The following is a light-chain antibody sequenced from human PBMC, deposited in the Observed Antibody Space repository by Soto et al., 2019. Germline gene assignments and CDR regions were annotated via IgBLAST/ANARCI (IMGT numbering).Light chain of an antibody. V-gene: IGKV1-39*01. CDR3: QQSFITPHT. CDR2: AGS. CDR1: QTIGRY. J-gene: IGKJ2*01. Sequence: DIQMTQSPSSLSASGGDRVTITCRASQTIGRYLNWYQQQPGKAPKLLIYAGSNLQSGVPSRCSGTGSGTDFTLTISSLQPEDFATYYCQQSFITPHTFGQGTKVDIK.